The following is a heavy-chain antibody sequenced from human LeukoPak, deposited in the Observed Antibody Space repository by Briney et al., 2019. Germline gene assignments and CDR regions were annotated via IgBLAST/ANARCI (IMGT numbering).Heavy chain of an antibody. D-gene: IGHD6-13*01. V-gene: IGHV1-58*02. Sequence: SVTVSCKASGFTFTSSAMQWVRQARGQRLEWIGWIVVGSGNTNCAQKFQERVTITRDMSTSTAYMELSSLRSEDTAMYYCAALGAAGDFDYWGQGTLVTVSS. CDR2: IVVGSGNT. J-gene: IGHJ4*02. CDR1: GFTFTSSA. CDR3: AALGAAGDFDY.